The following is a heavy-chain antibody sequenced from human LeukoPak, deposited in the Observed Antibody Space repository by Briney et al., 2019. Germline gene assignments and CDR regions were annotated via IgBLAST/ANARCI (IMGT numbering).Heavy chain of an antibody. J-gene: IGHJ4*02. CDR1: GYTFTGYY. D-gene: IGHD2-2*01. Sequence: GASVKVSCKASGYTFTGYYMHWVRQAPGQGLEWMGWINPNSGGTNYAQKFQGRVTMTRDTSISTAYMELSRLRSDDTAVYYCALLGYCSSTSCYPRGGDWGQGTLVTVSS. CDR2: INPNSGGT. CDR3: ALLGYCSSTSCYPRGGD. V-gene: IGHV1-2*02.